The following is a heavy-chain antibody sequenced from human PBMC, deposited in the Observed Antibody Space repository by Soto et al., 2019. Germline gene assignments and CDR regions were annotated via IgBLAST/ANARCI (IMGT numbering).Heavy chain of an antibody. J-gene: IGHJ4*02. CDR3: ARDRDYDSSGYDY. Sequence: PSETLSLTCTVSGGSVSSGSYYWSWIRQPPGKGLEWIGYIYYSGSTNYNPSPKSRVTISVDTSKNQFSLKLSSVTAADTAVYYCARDRDYDSSGYDYWGQGTLVTVSS. CDR1: GGSVSSGSYY. V-gene: IGHV4-61*01. D-gene: IGHD3-22*01. CDR2: IYYSGST.